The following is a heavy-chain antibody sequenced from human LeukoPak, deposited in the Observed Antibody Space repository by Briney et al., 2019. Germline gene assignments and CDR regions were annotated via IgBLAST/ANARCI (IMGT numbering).Heavy chain of an antibody. J-gene: IGHJ5*02. CDR3: ARDNVEMATDSGGEDWFDP. Sequence: ASVKVSCKASGYTFTGYYMHWVRQAPGQGLEWMGWINPNSGGTNYAQKSQGRVTMTRDTSISTAYMELSRLRSDDTAVYYCARDNVEMATDSGGEDWFDPWGQGTLVTVSS. CDR1: GYTFTGYY. CDR2: INPNSGGT. D-gene: IGHD5-24*01. V-gene: IGHV1-2*02.